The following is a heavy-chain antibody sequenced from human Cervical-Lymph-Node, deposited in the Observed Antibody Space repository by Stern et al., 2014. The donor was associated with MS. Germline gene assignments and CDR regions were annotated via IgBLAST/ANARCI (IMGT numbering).Heavy chain of an antibody. CDR3: ARDRGITSYFYFYGVDV. J-gene: IGHJ6*02. CDR2: ISYDGRNK. D-gene: IGHD3-16*01. Sequence: VQLLESGGGVVQPGKSLSLSCAASGFTFSSSALHWVRQAPGTGLEWVALISYDGRNKYYADSVKGRFTISRDNSNNTLYLQMDNLRAEDTAVYYCARDRGITSYFYFYGVDVWGQGTTVTVSS. V-gene: IGHV3-30*04. CDR1: GFTFSSSA.